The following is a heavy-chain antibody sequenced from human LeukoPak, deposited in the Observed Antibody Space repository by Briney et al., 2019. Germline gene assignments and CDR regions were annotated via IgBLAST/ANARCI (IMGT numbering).Heavy chain of an antibody. J-gene: IGHJ4*02. CDR3: ARSGEGDYYDSSGYYCALDY. CDR2: IIPIFGTA. D-gene: IGHD3-22*01. CDR1: GYTFTSYA. V-gene: IGHV1-69*13. Sequence: SVKVSCKASGYTFTSYAISWVRQAPGQGLEWMGGIIPIFGTANYAQKFQGRVTITADESTSTAYMELSSLRSEDAAVYYCARSGEGDYYDSSGYYCALDYWGQGTLVTVSS.